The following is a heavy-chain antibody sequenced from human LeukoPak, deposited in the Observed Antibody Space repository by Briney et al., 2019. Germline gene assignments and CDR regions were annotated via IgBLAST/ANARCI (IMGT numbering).Heavy chain of an antibody. J-gene: IGHJ3*02. Sequence: SETLSLTCTVSGGSISSYYWSWIRQPPGKGLEWIAYIYYSGSTNYNPSLKSRVTISVDTSKNQFSLKLNSVTAADTAVYYCARDTSNPDAFDIWGQGTMVTVSS. V-gene: IGHV4-59*01. CDR2: IYYSGST. CDR1: GGSISSYY. CDR3: ARDTSNPDAFDI.